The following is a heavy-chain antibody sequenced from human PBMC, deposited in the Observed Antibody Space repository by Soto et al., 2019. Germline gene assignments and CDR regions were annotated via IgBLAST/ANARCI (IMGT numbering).Heavy chain of an antibody. Sequence: SETLSLTCAVYGGSFSGYYWSWIRPPPGEGLEWIGEINHSGSTNYNPSLKSRVTISVDTSKNQFSLKLSSVTAADTAVYYCARGFNYIWGSYRRAYFDYWGQGTLVTVSS. D-gene: IGHD3-16*02. V-gene: IGHV4-34*01. J-gene: IGHJ4*02. CDR1: GGSFSGYY. CDR3: ARGFNYIWGSYRRAYFDY. CDR2: INHSGST.